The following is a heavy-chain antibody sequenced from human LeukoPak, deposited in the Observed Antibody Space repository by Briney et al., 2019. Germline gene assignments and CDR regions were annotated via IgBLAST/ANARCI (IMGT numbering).Heavy chain of an antibody. D-gene: IGHD6-19*01. Sequence: SETLSLSCTISGGSISSYYWGWIRQPPGKGLEWIGSIYYSGSTYYNPSLKSRVTISVDTSKNQFSLKLSSVTAADTAVYYCARLSREQWLVRGYFDLWGRGTLVTVSS. J-gene: IGHJ2*01. CDR3: ARLSREQWLVRGYFDL. V-gene: IGHV4-39*01. CDR2: IYYSGST. CDR1: GGSISSYY.